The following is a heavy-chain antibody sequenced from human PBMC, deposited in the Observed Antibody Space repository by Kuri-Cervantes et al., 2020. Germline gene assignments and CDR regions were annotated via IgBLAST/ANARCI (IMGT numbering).Heavy chain of an antibody. CDR3: ARVLGSSSWYHFDY. D-gene: IGHD6-13*01. CDR1: GFTFSSYG. CDR2: IWEDGSNE. V-gene: IGHV3-33*01. J-gene: IGHJ4*02. Sequence: GESLKISCAASGFTFSSYGMHWVRQAPDKGLEWVAFIWEDGSNEYYADSVKGRFTISRDNSKNIVYLQMNSLRAEDTALYYCARVLGSSSWYHFDYWGQGTLVTVSS.